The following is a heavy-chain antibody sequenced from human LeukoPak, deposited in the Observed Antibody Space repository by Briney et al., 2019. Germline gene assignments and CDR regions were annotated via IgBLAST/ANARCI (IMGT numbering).Heavy chain of an antibody. D-gene: IGHD2-2*01. CDR1: GYTFTGYY. J-gene: IGHJ5*02. V-gene: IGHV1-2*02. Sequence: ASVKVSCKASGYTFTGYYMHWVRQAPGQGLEWMGWINPNSGGTNYAQKFQGRVTMTRDTSISTAYMELSRPRSDDTAVYYCARARAIVVVPAAMGKNWFDPWGQGTLVTVSS. CDR2: INPNSGGT. CDR3: ARARAIVVVPAAMGKNWFDP.